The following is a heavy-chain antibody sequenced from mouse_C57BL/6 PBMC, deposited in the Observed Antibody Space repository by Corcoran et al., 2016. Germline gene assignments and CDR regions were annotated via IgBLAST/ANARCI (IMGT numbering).Heavy chain of an antibody. CDR3: LPAYDYDGGFAY. Sequence: QVQLQQSGAELVKPGASEKISCKASGYAFSSSWMNWVNQRPGKGLECIGQICPGDGDTNYNGKFKGKATLTAEQSSSTAYMQLLSLTSADSAVYFCLPAYDYDGGFAYWGQGTLVTVS. J-gene: IGHJ3*01. D-gene: IGHD2-4*01. CDR2: ICPGDGDT. V-gene: IGHV1-80*01. CDR1: GYAFSSSW.